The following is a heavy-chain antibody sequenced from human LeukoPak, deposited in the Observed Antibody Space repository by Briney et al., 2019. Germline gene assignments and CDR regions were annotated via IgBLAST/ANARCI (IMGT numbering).Heavy chain of an antibody. D-gene: IGHD6-6*01. CDR3: ARRGAARRYDGMDV. V-gene: IGHV4-59*08. J-gene: IGHJ6*02. CDR1: GCFISSYY. Sequence: SDTLSLTCNVSGCFISSYYLSWIRQPPGQGLEWIGYIYYSGSTTYNPSLKSRVIISVDTSKNQFALKLTSVTAADTAVYYCARRGAARRYDGMDVWGQGTTVTVSS. CDR2: IYYSGST.